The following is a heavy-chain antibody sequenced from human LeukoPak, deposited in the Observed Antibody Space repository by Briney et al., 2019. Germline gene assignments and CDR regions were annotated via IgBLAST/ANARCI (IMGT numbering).Heavy chain of an antibody. Sequence: ASVKVSCKASGYTFTGYYMHWVRQAPGQGLEWMGWINPNSGGTNYAQKFQGRVTMTRDTSISTAYMELSRLRSDDTAVYYCARGLPRYCSSTSCHGYYYMDVWGKGTTVTVSS. J-gene: IGHJ6*03. D-gene: IGHD2-2*01. V-gene: IGHV1-2*02. CDR2: INPNSGGT. CDR1: GYTFTGYY. CDR3: ARGLPRYCSSTSCHGYYYMDV.